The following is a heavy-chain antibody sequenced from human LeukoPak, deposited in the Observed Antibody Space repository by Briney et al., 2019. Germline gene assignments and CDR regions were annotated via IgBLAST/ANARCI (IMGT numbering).Heavy chain of an antibody. V-gene: IGHV1-69*13. CDR1: GGTFSSYA. D-gene: IGHD6-19*01. Sequence: SVKVSCKASGGTFSSYAISWVRQAPGQGLEWMGGIIPIFGTTNYAQKFQGRVTITADESTSTAYMELSSLRSEDTAVYYCAREIIAVAGTGTFDYWGQGTLVTVSS. CDR3: AREIIAVAGTGTFDY. CDR2: IIPIFGTT. J-gene: IGHJ4*02.